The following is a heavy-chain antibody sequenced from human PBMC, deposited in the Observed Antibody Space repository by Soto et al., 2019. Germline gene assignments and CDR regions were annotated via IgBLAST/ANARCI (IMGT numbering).Heavy chain of an antibody. J-gene: IGHJ4*02. V-gene: IGHV4-30-4*01. CDR2: IYYSGST. CDR3: SREGAPDSYGYIGYFDY. CDR1: GGSISSGDYY. Sequence: SETLSLTCTVSGGSISSGDYYWSWIRQPPGKGLEWIGYIYYSGSTYYNPSLKSRVTISVDTSKNQFSLKLSSVTAADTAVYYCSREGAPDSYGYIGYFDYWGQGTLVTVSS. D-gene: IGHD5-18*01.